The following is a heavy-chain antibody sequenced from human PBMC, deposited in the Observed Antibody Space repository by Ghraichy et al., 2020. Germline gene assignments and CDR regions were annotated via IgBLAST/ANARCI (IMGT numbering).Heavy chain of an antibody. J-gene: IGHJ4*02. CDR1: GGSISSYY. CDR2: IYTSGST. D-gene: IGHD2-15*01. CDR3: ARDNEGYCSGGSCYSFDY. V-gene: IGHV4-4*07. Sequence: SQTLSLTCTVSGGSISSYYWSWIRQPAGKGLEWIGRIYTSGSTNYNPSLTSRVTMSVDTSKNQFSLKLSSVTAADTAVYYCARDNEGYCSGGSCYSFDYWGQGTLVTVSS.